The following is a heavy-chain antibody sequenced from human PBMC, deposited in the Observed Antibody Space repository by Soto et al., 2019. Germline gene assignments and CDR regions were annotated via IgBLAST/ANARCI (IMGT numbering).Heavy chain of an antibody. CDR1: GGSISSSSYY. J-gene: IGHJ4*02. CDR2: IYYSGST. CDR3: ASTFDKVWELSDPYFDY. V-gene: IGHV4-39*01. D-gene: IGHD1-26*01. Sequence: SETLSLTCTVSGGSISSSSYYWGWIRQPPGKGLEWIGSIYYSGSTYYNPSLKSRVTISVDTSKNQFSLKLSSVTAADTAVYYCASTFDKVWELSDPYFDYWGQGTLVTVSS.